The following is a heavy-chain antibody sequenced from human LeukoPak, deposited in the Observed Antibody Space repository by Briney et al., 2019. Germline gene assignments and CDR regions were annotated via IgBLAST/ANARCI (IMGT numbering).Heavy chain of an antibody. CDR1: GGSISSYY. CDR3: ARDMGLQFSEVPAPAY. J-gene: IGHJ4*02. D-gene: IGHD5-24*01. Sequence: SETLSLTCTVPGGSISSYYWSWIRQPPGKGLEWTGYIYYSGSTNYNPSLKSRVTISVDTSKNQFSLKLSSVTAADTAVYYCARDMGLQFSEVPAPAYWGQGTLVTVSS. V-gene: IGHV4-59*01. CDR2: IYYSGST.